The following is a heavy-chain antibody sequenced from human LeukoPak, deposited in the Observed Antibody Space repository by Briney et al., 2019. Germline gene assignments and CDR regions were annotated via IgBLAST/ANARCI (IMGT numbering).Heavy chain of an antibody. J-gene: IGHJ4*02. CDR1: GGSISSSSYY. Sequence: SETLSLTCTVSGGSISSSSYYWGWIRQPPGKGLEWIGSIYYSGSTYYNPSLKSRVTISVDTSKNQFSLKLSSVTAADTAVYYCARRARKHYYGSGSYHFFDYWGQGTLVTVSS. CDR2: IYYSGST. V-gene: IGHV4-39*01. D-gene: IGHD3-10*01. CDR3: ARRARKHYYGSGSYHFFDY.